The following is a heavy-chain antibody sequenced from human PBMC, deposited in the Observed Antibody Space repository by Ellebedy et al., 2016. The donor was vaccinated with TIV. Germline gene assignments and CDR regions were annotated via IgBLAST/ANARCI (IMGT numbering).Heavy chain of an antibody. J-gene: IGHJ5*01. CDR3: AGSACGPTATLFNRNWFDS. D-gene: IGHD2-21*02. CDR1: GYNFTSYW. Sequence: PGGSLRLSCKSSGYNFTSYWITWVRQMPGKGLEWMGRIDPTDSYINYSPSFQGHVPFSADKSTSTVYLPWSSLKASDSAIYYCAGSACGPTATLFNRNWFDSWGQGTLVTVSS. CDR2: IDPTDSYI. V-gene: IGHV5-10-1*01.